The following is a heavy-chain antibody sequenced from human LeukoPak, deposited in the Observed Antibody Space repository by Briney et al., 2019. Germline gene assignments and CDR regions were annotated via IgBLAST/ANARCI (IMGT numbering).Heavy chain of an antibody. Sequence: PSQTLSLTCTVSGGSISSGGYYWSWIRQHPGKGLEWIGYIYYSGSTYYNPSIKSRVTISVDTSKNQFSLKLSSVTAADTAVYYCARDEGGSGQNWFDPWGQGTLVTVSS. CDR3: ARDEGGSGQNWFDP. CDR2: IYYSGST. D-gene: IGHD3-10*01. CDR1: GGSISSGGYY. J-gene: IGHJ5*02. V-gene: IGHV4-31*03.